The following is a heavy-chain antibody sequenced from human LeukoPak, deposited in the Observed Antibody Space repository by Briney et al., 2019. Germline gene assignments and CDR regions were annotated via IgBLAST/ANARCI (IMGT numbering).Heavy chain of an antibody. CDR1: GFTFTSHS. D-gene: IGHD2-21*02. J-gene: IGHJ4*02. CDR2: ITSSGTTI. V-gene: IGHV3-48*02. Sequence: GGSLRLSCAPSGFTFTSHSMNWVRQAPGKGLEWVSFITSSGTTIYYADSVKGRFTISRDNAKNSLYLQMNSLRDEDTAVYYCARVRGTALVNMYFDYWSQGTLVTVSS. CDR3: ARVRGTALVNMYFDY.